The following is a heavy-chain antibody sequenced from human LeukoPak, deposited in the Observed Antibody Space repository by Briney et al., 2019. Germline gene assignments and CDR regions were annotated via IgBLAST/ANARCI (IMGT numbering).Heavy chain of an antibody. D-gene: IGHD4-17*01. V-gene: IGHV3-48*01. CDR1: GFTFSSYS. CDR3: ARDPPLYGFRGAFDY. CDR2: ISSSSSTI. Sequence: GGSLRLSCAASGFTFSSYSMNWVRQAPGKGLEWVSYISSSSSTIYYADSVKGRFTISRDNAKNSLYLQMNSLRAEDTAVYYCARDPPLYGFRGAFDYWGQGTLVTVSS. J-gene: IGHJ4*02.